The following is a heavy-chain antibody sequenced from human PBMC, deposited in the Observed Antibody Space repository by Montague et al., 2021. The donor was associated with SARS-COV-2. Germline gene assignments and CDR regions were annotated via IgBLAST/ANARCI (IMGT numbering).Heavy chain of an antibody. CDR1: GGSFSGYY. CDR2: INHSGST. D-gene: IGHD5-12*01. J-gene: IGHJ6*02. Sequence: SETLSLTCAVYGGSFSGYYWSWIRQPPGKGLEWIGEINHSGSTNXNPXLKSRVTISVDTSKNQFSLKLSSVTAADTAVYCCARVDRYWLRIPYYYGMDVWGQGTTVTVSS. CDR3: ARVDRYWLRIPYYYGMDV. V-gene: IGHV4-34*01.